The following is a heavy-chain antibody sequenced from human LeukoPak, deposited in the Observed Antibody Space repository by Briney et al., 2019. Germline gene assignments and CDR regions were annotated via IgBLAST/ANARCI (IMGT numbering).Heavy chain of an antibody. J-gene: IGHJ3*02. Sequence: ASVKVSCKASGYTFTGYYMHWVRQAPGQGLEWMGWINPSGGSTSYAQKFQGRVTMTRDTSTSTVYMELSSLRSEDTAVYYCARALYSSSRPGAFDIWGQGTMVTVSS. CDR2: INPSGGST. V-gene: IGHV1-46*01. CDR3: ARALYSSSRPGAFDI. D-gene: IGHD6-13*01. CDR1: GYTFTGYY.